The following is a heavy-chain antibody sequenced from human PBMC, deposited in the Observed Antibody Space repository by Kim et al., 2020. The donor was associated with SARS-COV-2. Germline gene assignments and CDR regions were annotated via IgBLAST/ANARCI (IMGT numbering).Heavy chain of an antibody. Sequence: NPSLKSRVTISVDTSKNQFSLKLSSVTAADTAVYYCARDRPGGPYAFDIWGQGTMVTVSS. D-gene: IGHD1-1*01. J-gene: IGHJ3*02. CDR3: ARDRPGGPYAFDI. V-gene: IGHV4-39*07.